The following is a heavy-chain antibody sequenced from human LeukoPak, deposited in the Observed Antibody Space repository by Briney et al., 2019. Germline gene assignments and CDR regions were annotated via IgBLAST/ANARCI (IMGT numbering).Heavy chain of an antibody. CDR2: IYSTGST. D-gene: IGHD3-3*01. J-gene: IGHJ4*02. CDR1: GGSISNYC. Sequence: SETLSLTCTVSGGSISNYCWSWIRQSAGKGLEWIGRIYSTGSTNYNPSLKSRVTMSVDTSKNQFSLKLNSVTAADTAVYYCARHSFTIFGVVITYFDYWGQGTLVTVSS. CDR3: ARHSFTIFGVVITYFDY. V-gene: IGHV4-4*07.